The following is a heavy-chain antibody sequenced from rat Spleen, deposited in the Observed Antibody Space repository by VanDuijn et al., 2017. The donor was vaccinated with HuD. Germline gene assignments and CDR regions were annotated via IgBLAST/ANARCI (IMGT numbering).Heavy chain of an antibody. V-gene: IGHV5-27*01. CDR3: TTSTYDWFVY. Sequence: EVQLVESGGGLVQPGRSLKLSCAASGFTFSNYDMAWVRQAPTKGLEWVASISPSGGSTYYRDSVKGRFTFSRENAKNTLYLQMDSLRSEDTATYYCTTSTYDWFVYWGQGTLVTVSS. CDR2: ISPSGGST. D-gene: IGHD2-1*01. CDR1: GFTFSNYD. J-gene: IGHJ3*01.